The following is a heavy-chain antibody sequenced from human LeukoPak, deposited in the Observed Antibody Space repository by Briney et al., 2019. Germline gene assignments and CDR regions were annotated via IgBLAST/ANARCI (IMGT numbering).Heavy chain of an antibody. Sequence: GGSLRLSCAASGFTFSRYSVNWVRQAPGKGLEWVSCITGGSDYIFYADSVRGRFTISRDNTKNSLYLQMNSLRAEDTAVYYCAKFKGHYGDSEYYFDYWGQGTLVTVSS. D-gene: IGHD3-10*01. J-gene: IGHJ4*02. CDR3: AKFKGHYGDSEYYFDY. V-gene: IGHV3-21*01. CDR1: GFTFSRYS. CDR2: ITGGSDYI.